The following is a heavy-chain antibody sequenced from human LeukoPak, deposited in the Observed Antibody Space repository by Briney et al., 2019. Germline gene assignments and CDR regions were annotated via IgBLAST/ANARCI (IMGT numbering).Heavy chain of an antibody. CDR2: INAGNGNT. CDR3: ARTSYYYGSGSYLDFDY. J-gene: IGHJ4*02. CDR1: GYTFTSYA. Sequence: ASVKVSCKASGYTFTSYAMSWVRQAPGQRLEWMGWINAGNGNTKYSQKFQGRVTITRDTSASTAYMELSSLRSEDTAVYYYARTSYYYGSGSYLDFDYWGQGTLVTVSS. V-gene: IGHV1-3*01. D-gene: IGHD3-10*01.